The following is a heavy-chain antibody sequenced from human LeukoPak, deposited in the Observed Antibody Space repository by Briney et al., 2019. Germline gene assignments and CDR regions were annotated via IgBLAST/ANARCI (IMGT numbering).Heavy chain of an antibody. CDR3: VRKFATGD. CDR1: GFTFSSHL. Sequence: PGGSLRLSCAASGFTFSSHLMHWVLQAQGTGLVWVSSVKSDGTATNYADSVKGRFTISRDNAKNTLYLQMNSLRVEDTAVYYCVRKFATGDWGQGTLVTVSS. V-gene: IGHV3-74*01. J-gene: IGHJ4*02. D-gene: IGHD1-14*01. CDR2: VKSDGTAT.